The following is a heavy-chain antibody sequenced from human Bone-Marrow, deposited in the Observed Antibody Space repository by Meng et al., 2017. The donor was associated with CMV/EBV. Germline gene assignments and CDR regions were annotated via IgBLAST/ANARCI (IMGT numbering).Heavy chain of an antibody. D-gene: IGHD1-14*01. CDR1: GLTFSNYG. V-gene: IGHV3-30*18. J-gene: IGHJ5*02. CDR3: AKDLAGTLRFDP. CDR2: ISYDGSNR. Sequence: CASAGLTFSNYGMHWVRQAPGKGVGWVAVISYDGSNRYYADSVKGRFTISRNNSNSTLNMQMNSLRVEDTAVYYCAKDLAGTLRFDPWGQGTLVTVSS.